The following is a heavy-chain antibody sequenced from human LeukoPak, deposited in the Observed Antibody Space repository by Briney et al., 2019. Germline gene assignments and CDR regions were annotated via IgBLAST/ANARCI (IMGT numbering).Heavy chain of an antibody. J-gene: IGHJ6*02. CDR3: ARVRYSSSGYYYGMDV. Sequence: PGGSLRPSCAASGFTLSTYWMHWVRQAPGKGLVWVSRVNSDESRTNYADSVKGRFTISRDNAKNTLYLQMNSLRAEDTAVYYCARVRYSSSGYYYGMDVWGQGTTVTVSS. V-gene: IGHV3-74*01. CDR2: VNSDESRT. CDR1: GFTLSTYW. D-gene: IGHD6-19*01.